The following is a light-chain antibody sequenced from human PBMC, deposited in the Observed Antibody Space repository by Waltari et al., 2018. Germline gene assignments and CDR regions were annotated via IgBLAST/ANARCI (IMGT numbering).Light chain of an antibody. CDR1: SLRRYS. CDR2: GQN. V-gene: IGLV3-19*01. Sequence: SSDLTQAPAVSVALGQTVRITCHGDSLRRYSASWYQQRPGQAPILVLYGQNDRPSGIPDRFSGSTSGNTASLTITGAQAEDEADYYCHSRDTSSTRFFGGGTRLTV. J-gene: IGLJ2*01. CDR3: HSRDTSSTRF.